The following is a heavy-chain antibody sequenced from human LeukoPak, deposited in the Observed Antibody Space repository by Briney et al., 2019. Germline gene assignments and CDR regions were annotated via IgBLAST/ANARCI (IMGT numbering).Heavy chain of an antibody. CDR2: IYYSGST. D-gene: IGHD3-16*01. CDR3: ARDSVGEPPSWFDP. CDR1: DGSISSYY. J-gene: IGHJ5*02. Sequence: PSETLSLTCTVSDGSISSYYWSWIRQPPGRGLEWIGYIYYSGSTNYNPSLKSRVTISVDTSKNQFSLKLSSVTAADTAVYYCARDSVGEPPSWFDPWGQGTLVTVSS. V-gene: IGHV4-59*12.